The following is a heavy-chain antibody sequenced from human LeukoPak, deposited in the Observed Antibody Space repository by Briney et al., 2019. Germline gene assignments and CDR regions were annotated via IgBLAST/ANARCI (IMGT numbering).Heavy chain of an antibody. CDR1: GGSINRGGYS. D-gene: IGHD3-22*01. CDR3: ARGGDYYDTSGYPDPFYFYGMNV. Sequence: KPSQTLSLTCAVSGGSINRGGYSWNWIRQPPGKGLEWIGYTHRSGGTYYNPSLKSRVTISVDTFKNQFSLKLNTVTAADTAVYYCARGGDYYDTSGYPDPFYFYGMNVWGQGTTVTVSS. J-gene: IGHJ6*02. CDR2: THRSGGT. V-gene: IGHV4-30-2*01.